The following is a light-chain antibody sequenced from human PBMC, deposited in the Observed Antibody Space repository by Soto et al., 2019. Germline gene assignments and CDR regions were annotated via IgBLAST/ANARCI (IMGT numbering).Light chain of an antibody. CDR3: NSYTSSSTLYV. J-gene: IGLJ1*01. CDR2: DVS. V-gene: IGLV2-14*01. Sequence: QSALTQPASVSGSPGQSITISCTGTSSDVGGYNYVSWYQQHPGKAPKLMIYDVSNRPSGVSIRFSGSKSGNTASLTIFGLQAEDEADYYCNSYTSSSTLYVFGTGTKVTVL. CDR1: SSDVGGYNY.